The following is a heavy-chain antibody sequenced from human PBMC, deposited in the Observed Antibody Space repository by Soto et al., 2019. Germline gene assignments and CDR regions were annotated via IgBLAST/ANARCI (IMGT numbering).Heavy chain of an antibody. D-gene: IGHD6-13*01. J-gene: IGHJ6*02. CDR3: ARDHSIAAGLYYGMDV. CDR1: GGSVSSGSYY. CDR2: IYYSGST. V-gene: IGHV4-61*01. Sequence: AGTLSLTCTVSGGSVSSGSYYWRWIRQPPGKGLEWIGYIYYSGSTNYNPSLKSRVTISVDTSKNQFSLKLSSVTAADTAVYYCARDHSIAAGLYYGMDVWGQGTTVTVYS.